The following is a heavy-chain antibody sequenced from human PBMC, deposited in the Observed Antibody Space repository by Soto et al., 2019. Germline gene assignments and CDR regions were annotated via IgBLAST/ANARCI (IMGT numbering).Heavy chain of an antibody. Sequence: SETLSLTCSVSGYSVSSSDYYWAWIRQPPGKGLEWIGSMFYSGLNYYNPSLKSRVTLSVATSKNHFSVRLNSVTAADTAVYYCAPLTVSLSGPYGIHVWGQGTKVTVS. J-gene: IGHJ6*02. CDR2: MFYSGLN. CDR1: GYSVSSSDYY. CDR3: APLTVSLSGPYGIHV. V-gene: IGHV4-39*01. D-gene: IGHD2-15*01.